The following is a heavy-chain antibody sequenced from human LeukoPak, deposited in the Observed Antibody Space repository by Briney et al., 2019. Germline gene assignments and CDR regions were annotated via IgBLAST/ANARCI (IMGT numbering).Heavy chain of an antibody. CDR3: ASQGKVYGDYGSYPYYYYYMDV. V-gene: IGHV1-69*01. CDR1: GGTFSSYA. D-gene: IGHD4-17*01. J-gene: IGHJ6*03. CDR2: IIPIFGTA. Sequence: ASVKVSCKASGGTFSSYAISWVRQAPGQGLEWMGGIIPIFGTANYAQKFQGRVTITADESTSTAYMELSSLRSEDTAVYYCASQGKVYGDYGSYPYYYYYMDVWGKGTTVTISS.